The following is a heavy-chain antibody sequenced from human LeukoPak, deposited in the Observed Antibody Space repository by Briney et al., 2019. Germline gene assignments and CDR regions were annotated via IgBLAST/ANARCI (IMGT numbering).Heavy chain of an antibody. V-gene: IGHV3-23*01. CDR1: GFTFSHYS. CDR2: ISGSGGST. D-gene: IGHD6-13*01. J-gene: IGHJ4*02. CDR3: AKQVAAAGIDY. Sequence: GGSLRLSCAASGFTFSHYSMNWVRQAPGKGLEWVSAISGSGGSTYYADSVKGRFTISRDNSKNTLYLQMNSLRAEDTAVYYCAKQVAAAGIDYWGQGTLVTVSS.